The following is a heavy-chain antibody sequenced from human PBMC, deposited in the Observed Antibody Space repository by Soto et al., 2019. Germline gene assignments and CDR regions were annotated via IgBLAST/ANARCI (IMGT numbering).Heavy chain of an antibody. CDR3: SRDPTIFGVVNPYYFDY. J-gene: IGHJ4*02. CDR2: ITSNSNYI. CDR1: GVTFSRYN. D-gene: IGHD3-3*01. Sequence: EVQLVESGGGLVKPGGSLRLSCAASGVTFSRYNLNWVRQAPGKGLEWVSSITSNSNYIYYADSLKGRFTISRDNAKNSLYLQINSLRAEDTAVYYCSRDPTIFGVVNPYYFDYWGQGTLVTVSS. V-gene: IGHV3-21*01.